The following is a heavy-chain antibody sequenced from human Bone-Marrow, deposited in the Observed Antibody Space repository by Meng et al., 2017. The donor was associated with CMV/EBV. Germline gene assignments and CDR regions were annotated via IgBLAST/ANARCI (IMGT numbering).Heavy chain of an antibody. CDR2: IKHDGSEK. J-gene: IGHJ4*02. Sequence: GESLKISCAASGFTFSSYWMTWVRQAPGKGLEWVANIKHDGSEKYYVDSVKGRFTISRDNAKKSLYLQMNSLRAEDTAVYYCARERSQAYWGQGTLVTFSS. CDR3: ARERSQAY. D-gene: IGHD5-24*01. CDR1: GFTFSSYW. V-gene: IGHV3-7*01.